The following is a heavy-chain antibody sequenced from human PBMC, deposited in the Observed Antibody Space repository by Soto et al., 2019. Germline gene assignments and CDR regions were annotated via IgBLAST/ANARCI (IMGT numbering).Heavy chain of an antibody. D-gene: IGHD3-22*01. CDR2: VTSSAIAT. CDR3: PKSHDTSAYYIYIDS. J-gene: IGHJ4*02. CDR1: GYRFSEYA. V-gene: IGHV3-23*01. Sequence: GGSLRLSCVGSGYRFSEYAMAWIRQAPGKGLEWVTGVTSSAIATYYADSVKGRFTISRNNSLNILYLQMDNLGADETAVYYCPKSHDTSAYYIYIDSWRQRTQVTVSS.